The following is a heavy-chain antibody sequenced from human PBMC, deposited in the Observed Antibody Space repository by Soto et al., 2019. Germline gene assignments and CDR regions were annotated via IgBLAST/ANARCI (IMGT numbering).Heavy chain of an antibody. Sequence: EVQLVESGGGLVKPGGSLRLSCAASGFTFSTYSLNWVRQAPGKGLEWVSSISSSSSYIYYADSVKGRFTISRDNAQSSLFLEMNSLRAEDTAVYYCARDRITNPDAFDIWGQGTMVTVSS. J-gene: IGHJ3*02. D-gene: IGHD3-10*01. CDR1: GFTFSTYS. CDR3: ARDRITNPDAFDI. CDR2: ISSSSSYI. V-gene: IGHV3-21*01.